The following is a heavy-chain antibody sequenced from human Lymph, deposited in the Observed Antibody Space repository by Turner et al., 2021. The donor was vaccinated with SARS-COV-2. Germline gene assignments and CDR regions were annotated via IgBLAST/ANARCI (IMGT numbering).Heavy chain of an antibody. J-gene: IGHJ6*02. CDR2: IYSGGTT. V-gene: IGHV3-53*02. CDR3: ARDLGTDGMDV. Sequence: EVQLVETGGGLIQPGGSLRLTCAASGIIVSRNYLIWVRQAPGKGLEWVSVIYSGGTTYYADSVKGRFTISRDNSKNTLYLQMNSLRVEDTAVYYCARDLGTDGMDVWGQGTTVTVSS. D-gene: IGHD2-8*02. CDR1: GIIVSRNY.